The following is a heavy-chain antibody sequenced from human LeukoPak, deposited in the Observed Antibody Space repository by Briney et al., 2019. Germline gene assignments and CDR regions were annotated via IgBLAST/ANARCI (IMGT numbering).Heavy chain of an antibody. Sequence: ASVKVSCKASGYTFTTYDINWVRLATGQGLEYMGWMNPDSGNTGYAQKFQGRIAMTSTTSMNTFYLEVSSLRSEDTAIYYCARTMVRGVPVGMDVWGQGTTVIVSS. D-gene: IGHD3-10*01. J-gene: IGHJ6*02. CDR1: GYTFTTYD. CDR3: ARTMVRGVPVGMDV. V-gene: IGHV1-8*01. CDR2: MNPDSGNT.